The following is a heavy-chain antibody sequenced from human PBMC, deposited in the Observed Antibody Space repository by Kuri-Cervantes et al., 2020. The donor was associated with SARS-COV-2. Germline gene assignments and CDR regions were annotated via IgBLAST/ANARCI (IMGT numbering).Heavy chain of an antibody. J-gene: IGHJ4*02. CDR1: GYSISSGYY. CDR2: IYHSGST. V-gene: IGHV4-38-2*02. CDR3: AREVVY. Sequence: SETLSLTCTVSGYSISSGYYWGWIRQPPGKGLEWIGSIYHSGSTYYNPSLKSRVTISVDTSKNQFSLKLSSVTAADTAVYYCAREVVYWSQGTLVTVSS.